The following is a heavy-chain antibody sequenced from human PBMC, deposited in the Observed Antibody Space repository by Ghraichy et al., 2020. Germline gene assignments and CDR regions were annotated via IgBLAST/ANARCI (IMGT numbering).Heavy chain of an antibody. CDR2: ISGSGGST. D-gene: IGHD3-10*01. CDR3: AKDYLLLWFGEATGRYFDY. Sequence: GGSLRLSCAASGFTFSSYAMSWVRQAPGKGLEWVSAISGSGGSTYYADSVKGRFTISRDNSKNMLYLQMNSLRAEDTAVYYCAKDYLLLWFGEATGRYFDYWGQGTLVTVSS. V-gene: IGHV3-23*01. CDR1: GFTFSSYA. J-gene: IGHJ4*02.